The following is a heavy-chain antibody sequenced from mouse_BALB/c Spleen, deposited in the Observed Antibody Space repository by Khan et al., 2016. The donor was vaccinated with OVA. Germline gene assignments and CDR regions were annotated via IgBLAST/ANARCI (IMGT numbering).Heavy chain of an antibody. CDR3: ATIFYGKGYYAMDY. Sequence: QVQLQQSGPGLVAPSQSLSITCTVSGFSSTNYGVNWVRQPPGKGLEWLGVIWAGGSTNYNSALMSRLSISKDKSKSQVFLRMNSLQTDDTAVYYCATIFYGKGYYAMDYWGQGTSVTVSS. CDR2: IWAGGST. J-gene: IGHJ4*01. CDR1: GFSSTNYG. D-gene: IGHD2-1*01. V-gene: IGHV2-9*02.